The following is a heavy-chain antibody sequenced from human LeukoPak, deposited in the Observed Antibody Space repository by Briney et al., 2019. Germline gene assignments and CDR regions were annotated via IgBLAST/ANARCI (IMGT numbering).Heavy chain of an antibody. Sequence: ASVKVSCKASGGTFSSYAISWVRQAPGQGLEWVGEIILVLGTTNYARKFQGRVTITADESTSTAYMELSSLRSEDTAMYYCARNALYCSSTSCYTPDYWGQGTLVTVSS. CDR1: GGTFSSYA. D-gene: IGHD2-2*02. CDR2: IILVLGTT. V-gene: IGHV1-69*13. CDR3: ARNALYCSSTSCYTPDY. J-gene: IGHJ4*02.